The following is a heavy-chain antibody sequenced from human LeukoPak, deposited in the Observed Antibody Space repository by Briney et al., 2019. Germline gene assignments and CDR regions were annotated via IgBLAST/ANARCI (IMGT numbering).Heavy chain of an antibody. D-gene: IGHD1-26*01. V-gene: IGHV3-23*01. CDR2: ISGSGGST. J-gene: IGHJ3*02. CDR3: ARELREHGAFDI. Sequence: GGSLRLSCAASGFTFSSYGMSWVRQAPGKGLEWVSAISGSGGSTYYADSVKGRFTISRDTSKNTVYLQMNSLRAEDTAVYYCARELREHGAFDIWGQGTMVTVSS. CDR1: GFTFSSYG.